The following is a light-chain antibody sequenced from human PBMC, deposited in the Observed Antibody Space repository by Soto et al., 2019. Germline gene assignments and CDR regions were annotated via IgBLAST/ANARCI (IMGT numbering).Light chain of an antibody. CDR1: QGISSY. J-gene: IGKJ5*01. Sequence: TPDPYVTPASSLDRVPITWRASQGISSYLAWYQQRPGKAPKLLIYAASTLQSGVPSRFSGSGSGTDFTLTISSLQPEDFATYYCQQLNSYPITFGQGTRLEIK. CDR3: QQLNSYPIT. CDR2: AAS. V-gene: IGKV1-9*01.